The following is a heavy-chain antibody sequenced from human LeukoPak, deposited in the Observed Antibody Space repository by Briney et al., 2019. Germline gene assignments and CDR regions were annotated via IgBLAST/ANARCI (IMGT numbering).Heavy chain of an antibody. D-gene: IGHD4-17*01. CDR1: GFTFSSHW. CDR3: ARVRQPAYYYGMDV. V-gene: IGHV3-7*03. J-gene: IGHJ6*02. Sequence: GGSLRLSCAASGFTFSSHWMSWVRQAPGKGLEWVANINQDESEKYYVDSVKGRFTISRDNAKNSLYLQMNSLRAEDTAVYYCARVRQPAYYYGMDVWGQGTTVTVSS. CDR2: INQDESEK.